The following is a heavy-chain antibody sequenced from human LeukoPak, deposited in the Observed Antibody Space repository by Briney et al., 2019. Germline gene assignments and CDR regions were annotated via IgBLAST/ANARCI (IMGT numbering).Heavy chain of an antibody. CDR1: GGSFSGYF. CDR3: ASGGYDYSY. CDR2: INHSGST. V-gene: IGHV4-34*01. Sequence: SETLSLTCGVYGGSFSGYFWSWIRQPPGKGLEWIGEINHSGSTNYNPSLKSRVTISVDTSKNQFSLKLSSVTAADTAVYYCASGGYDYSYWGQGTLVTVSS. D-gene: IGHD5-12*01. J-gene: IGHJ4*02.